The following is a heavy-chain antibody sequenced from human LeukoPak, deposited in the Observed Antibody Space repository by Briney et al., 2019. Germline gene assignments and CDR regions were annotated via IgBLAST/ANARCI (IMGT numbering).Heavy chain of an antibody. CDR2: IYYSGST. J-gene: IGHJ6*03. CDR1: GGSISSYY. CDR3: ARGSDSSGYSSYYYYYYMDV. D-gene: IGHD3-22*01. V-gene: IGHV4-59*01. Sequence: SETLSLTCTVSGGSISSYYWSWIRQPPGKGLEWIGYIYYSGSTNYNPSLKSRVTISVDTSKNQFSLKLSSVTAADTAVYYCARGSDSSGYSSYYYYYYMDVWGKGTTVTASS.